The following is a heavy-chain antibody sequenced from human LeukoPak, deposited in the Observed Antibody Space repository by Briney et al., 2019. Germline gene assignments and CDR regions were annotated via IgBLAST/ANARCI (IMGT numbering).Heavy chain of an antibody. CDR1: GFTFSRYW. Sequence: GGSLRLSCAASGFTFSRYWMHWVRQAPGKGLEYVSAINDNGGSTYYANSVKGRFTISRDNSKNTLYLQMGSLRTEDMAIYYCARVCGGGYFDCWGQGTLVTVSS. CDR2: INDNGGST. V-gene: IGHV3-64*01. D-gene: IGHD4-23*01. CDR3: ARVCGGGYFDC. J-gene: IGHJ4*02.